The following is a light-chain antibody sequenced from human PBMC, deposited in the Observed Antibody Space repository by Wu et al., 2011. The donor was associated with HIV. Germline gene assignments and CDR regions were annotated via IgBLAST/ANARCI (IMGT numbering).Light chain of an antibody. J-gene: IGKJ5*01. CDR1: QSVRNR. CDR2: NAS. V-gene: IGKV3-11*01. Sequence: PGDRATLSCRASQSVRNRFSLVSTETWPAPRLLIFNASLRATGIPDRFSGSGSGTDFILTVSSLEPEDSAVYYCQQRGDRPPTFGQGTRLEIK. CDR3: QQRGDRPPT.